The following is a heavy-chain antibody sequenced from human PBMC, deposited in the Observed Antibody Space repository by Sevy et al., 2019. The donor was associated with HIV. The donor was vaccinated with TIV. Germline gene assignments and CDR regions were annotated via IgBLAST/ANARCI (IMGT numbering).Heavy chain of an antibody. Sequence: GGSLRLSCAASGFAFYDYSMSWIRQAPGKGLEWVATLSFGCGMINYADSVKGRFTISRDNSKNSFYLQMDSLRVEDTALYYCAREGCTRPHDYWGQGTRVTVSS. D-gene: IGHD2-8*01. V-gene: IGHV3-23*01. CDR2: LSFGCGMI. CDR1: GFAFYDYS. J-gene: IGHJ4*02. CDR3: AREGCTRPHDY.